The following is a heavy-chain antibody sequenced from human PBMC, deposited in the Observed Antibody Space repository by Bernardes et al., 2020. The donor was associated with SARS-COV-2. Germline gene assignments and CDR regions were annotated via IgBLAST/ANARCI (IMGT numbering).Heavy chain of an antibody. V-gene: IGHV1-18*01. J-gene: IGHJ6*02. CDR3: ARVLGSYYYAMDL. Sequence: ASVKVSCQASDYSFIDYGLAWVRQAPGQGLELMGWLSPDNGHTDYVREFQGRVTMTTNTSTATAYMDLKSLTSDDTAMYYCARVLGSYYYAMDLWGQGTMVTVS. D-gene: IGHD6-13*01. CDR1: DYSFIDYG. CDR2: LSPDNGHT.